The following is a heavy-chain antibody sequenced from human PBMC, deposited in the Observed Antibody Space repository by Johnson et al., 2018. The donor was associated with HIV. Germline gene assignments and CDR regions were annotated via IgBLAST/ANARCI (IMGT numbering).Heavy chain of an antibody. J-gene: IGHJ3*02. CDR3: AKGASGSSGGAFDI. V-gene: IGHV3-30*02. Sequence: QVQLVESGGGLVQPGGSLRLSCADSGFTFSSYGMHWVRQTPGKGLEWVAFIPYDGSYKYYADSVKGRFTISRDNSKNTLYLQMNSLRAEDTAVYYCAKGASGSSGGAFDIWGQGTMVTVSS. D-gene: IGHD1-26*01. CDR2: IPYDGSYK. CDR1: GFTFSSYG.